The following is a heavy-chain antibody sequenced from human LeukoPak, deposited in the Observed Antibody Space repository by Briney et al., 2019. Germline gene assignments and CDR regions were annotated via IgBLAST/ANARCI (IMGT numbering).Heavy chain of an antibody. Sequence: SVKVSCKASGYTFTSYGISWVRQAPGQGLEWMGRIIPILGIANYAQKFQGRVTITADKSTSTAYMELSSLRSEDTAVYYCARGRRITMIVVVIAEGAFDIWGQGTMVTVSS. J-gene: IGHJ3*02. CDR3: ARGRRITMIVVVIAEGAFDI. CDR1: GYTFTSYG. D-gene: IGHD3-22*01. V-gene: IGHV1-69*04. CDR2: IIPILGIA.